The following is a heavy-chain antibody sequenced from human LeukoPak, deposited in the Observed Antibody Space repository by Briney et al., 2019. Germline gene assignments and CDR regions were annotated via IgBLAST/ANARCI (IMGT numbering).Heavy chain of an antibody. J-gene: IGHJ5*02. CDR3: ARDSDYSGNGNGDWFDP. D-gene: IGHD4-11*01. CDR1: GFRFSSFG. CDR2: ISTYFGVT. V-gene: IGHV1-18*04. Sequence: ASVKVSCKASGFRFSSFGVSWVRQAPGQGLEWMGWISTYFGVTHYAEKFEDRVTMTTDTSTTTAYMELRSLRYDDTAVYYCARDSDYSGNGNGDWFDPWGQGTVVTVSS.